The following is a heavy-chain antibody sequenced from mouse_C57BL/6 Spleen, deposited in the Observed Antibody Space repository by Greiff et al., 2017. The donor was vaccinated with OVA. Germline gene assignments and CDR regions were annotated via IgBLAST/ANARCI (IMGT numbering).Heavy chain of an antibody. CDR2: ISSGGSYT. J-gene: IGHJ1*03. Sequence: EVKLVESGGDLVKPGGSLKLSCAASGFTFSSYGMSWVRQTPDKRLEWVATISSGGSYTYYPDSVKGRFTISRDNAKNTLYLQMSSLKSEDTAMYHCERQETTVARVGYCGVWGTGTTVTVLS. V-gene: IGHV5-6*01. D-gene: IGHD1-1*01. CDR1: GFTFSSYG. CDR3: ERQETTVARVGYCGV.